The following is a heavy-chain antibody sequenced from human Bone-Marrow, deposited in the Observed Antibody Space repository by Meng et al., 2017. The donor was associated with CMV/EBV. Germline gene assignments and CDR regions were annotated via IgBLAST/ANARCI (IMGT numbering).Heavy chain of an antibody. Sequence: GESLKISCAASGFTFSTYAMNWVRQAPGKGLEWISAVSTGGSTNYADSVKGRFTDSRDNSNNTLYLQMNDLRAEDTALYYCARGDQLLGRGGFWGQGTLVTVSS. CDR2: VSTGGST. CDR3: ARGDQLLGRGGF. J-gene: IGHJ4*02. D-gene: IGHD2-2*01. V-gene: IGHV3-23*01. CDR1: GFTFSTYA.